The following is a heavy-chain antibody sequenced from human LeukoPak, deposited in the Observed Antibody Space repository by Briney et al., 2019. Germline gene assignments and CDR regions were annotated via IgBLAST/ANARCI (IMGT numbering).Heavy chain of an antibody. CDR3: ARFPQGGSYAFDY. J-gene: IGHJ4*02. V-gene: IGHV3-23*01. D-gene: IGHD3-16*01. Sequence: GGSLRLSCAASEFTFSSYVMAWVRQAPGKGLEWVSTITPGGGTYYADSVKGRFTISRDISRNTVFLQMNSLRVEDTAVYYCARFPQGGSYAFDYWGQGTLVSVSS. CDR1: EFTFSSYV. CDR2: ITPGGGT.